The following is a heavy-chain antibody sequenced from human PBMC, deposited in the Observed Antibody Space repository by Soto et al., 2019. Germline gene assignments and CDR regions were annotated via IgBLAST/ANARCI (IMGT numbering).Heavy chain of an antibody. CDR2: IYSGGST. V-gene: IGHV3-53*04. D-gene: IGHD2-15*01. Sequence: HPGGSLRLSCAASGFTVSSNYMSWVRQAPGKGLEWVSVIYSGGSTYYADSVKGRFTISRHNSKNTLYLQMNSLRAEDTAVYYCARGGAECSGGSCYSSYYYYYMDVWGKGTTVTVSS. J-gene: IGHJ6*03. CDR3: ARGGAECSGGSCYSSYYYYYMDV. CDR1: GFTVSSNY.